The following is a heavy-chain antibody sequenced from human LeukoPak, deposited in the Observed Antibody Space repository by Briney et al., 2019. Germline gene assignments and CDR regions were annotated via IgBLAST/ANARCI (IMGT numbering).Heavy chain of an antibody. V-gene: IGHV3-74*01. CDR1: GFTFSSYS. CDR3: ARVPVAAAGQGIDY. D-gene: IGHD6-13*01. CDR2: ITSDGSGA. J-gene: IGHJ4*02. Sequence: GGSLRLSCAASGFTFSSYSMNWVRQAPGKGLVWVSRITSDGSGANYADSVKGRFTISRDNDENTLYLQMNSLRAEDTAVYYCARVPVAAAGQGIDYWGQGTLVTVSS.